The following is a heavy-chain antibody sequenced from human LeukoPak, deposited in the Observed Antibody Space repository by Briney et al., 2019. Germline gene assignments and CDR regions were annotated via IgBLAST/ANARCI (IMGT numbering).Heavy chain of an antibody. CDR1: GGSISSDY. Sequence: PSEALSLTCTVSGGSISSDYWSWIRQPPGEGLEWIGYIYYSGSTNYNPSLKSRVTISVDTSKNQFSLKLSSVTAADTAVYYCARAGSDYDSSGYYPPDAFDIWGQGTMVTVSS. V-gene: IGHV4-59*01. CDR2: IYYSGST. J-gene: IGHJ3*02. CDR3: ARAGSDYDSSGYYPPDAFDI. D-gene: IGHD3-22*01.